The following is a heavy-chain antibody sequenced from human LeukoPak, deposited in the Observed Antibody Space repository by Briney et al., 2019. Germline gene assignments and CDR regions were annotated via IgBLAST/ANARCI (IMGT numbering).Heavy chain of an antibody. D-gene: IGHD3-22*01. J-gene: IGHJ4*02. CDR1: GGSFSGYY. CDR3: ARGGIYDSSGYYSGILDY. CDR2: INHSGNT. Sequence: PSETLSLTCAVYGGSFSGYYWSWIRQPPGKGLEWIGEINHSGNTNYNPSLKSRVTISVDTSKNQFSLKLSSVTAADTAVYYCARGGIYDSSGYYSGILDYWGQGTLVTVSS. V-gene: IGHV4-34*01.